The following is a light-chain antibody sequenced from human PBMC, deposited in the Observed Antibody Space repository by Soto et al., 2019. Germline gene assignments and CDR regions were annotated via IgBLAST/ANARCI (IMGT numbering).Light chain of an antibody. CDR1: SSDVGGFNY. CDR3: SSYTTTGPYV. Sequence: QSVLTQPASVSGSPGQSIAISCTGTSSDVGGFNYVSWYQQHPGKAPKFMIYDVSSRPSGVSDRFSGSKSGNTASLTISGLQAEDEADYYCSSYTTTGPYVFGTGTKLTVL. J-gene: IGLJ1*01. V-gene: IGLV2-14*03. CDR2: DVS.